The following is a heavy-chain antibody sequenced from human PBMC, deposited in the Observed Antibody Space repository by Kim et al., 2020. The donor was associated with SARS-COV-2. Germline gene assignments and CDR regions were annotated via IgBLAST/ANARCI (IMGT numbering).Heavy chain of an antibody. Sequence: SETLSLTCTVSGGSISSYYWSWIRQPPGKGLEWIGYIYYSGSTNYNPSLKSRVTISVDTSKNQFSLKLSSVTAADTAVYYCARDSRGAATTFDPWGQGTLVTVSS. J-gene: IGHJ5*02. CDR3: ARDSRGAATTFDP. D-gene: IGHD4-4*01. CDR2: IYYSGST. V-gene: IGHV4-59*01. CDR1: GGSISSYY.